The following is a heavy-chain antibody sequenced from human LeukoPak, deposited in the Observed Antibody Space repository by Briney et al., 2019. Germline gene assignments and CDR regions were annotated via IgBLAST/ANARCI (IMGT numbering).Heavy chain of an antibody. Sequence: SDTVSLTCTVSGRSNNSSSYYWGWIRQPPGKGLEWIGSIYYSGSTYYNPSLKSRVTISVDTSKNQFSLKLSSVTAADTAVYYCAISGYDYLTYYYYGMDVWGQGNTVTVSS. CDR2: IYYSGST. CDR3: AISGYDYLTYYYYGMDV. CDR1: GRSNNSSSYY. J-gene: IGHJ6*02. D-gene: IGHD5-12*01. V-gene: IGHV4-39*01.